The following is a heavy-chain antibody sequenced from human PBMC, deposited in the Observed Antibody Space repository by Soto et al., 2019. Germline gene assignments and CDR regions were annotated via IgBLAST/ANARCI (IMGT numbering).Heavy chain of an antibody. CDR3: VRLSVDVPV. CDR1: GPTFIAYY. D-gene: IGHD5-12*01. Sequence: QLVQSGAEVKKPGASVRVSCKTSGPTFIAYYIHWVRQAPGQGLEWMGWIDPKSGGTTYEQKFLGRVTMTRDTSINAVNMDLNRLTSDDRAVYYCVRLSVDVPVWGQGTLITVAS. CDR2: IDPKSGGT. V-gene: IGHV1-2*02. J-gene: IGHJ4*02.